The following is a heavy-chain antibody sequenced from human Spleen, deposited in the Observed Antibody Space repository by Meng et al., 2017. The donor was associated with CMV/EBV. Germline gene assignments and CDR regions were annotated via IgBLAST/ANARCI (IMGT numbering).Heavy chain of an antibody. CDR3: ARMTTVTRDAFDI. D-gene: IGHD4-11*01. V-gene: IGHV3-9*01. J-gene: IGHJ3*02. Sequence: SLKISCAASGFTFDDYAMHWVRQAPGKGLEWVSGISWNSGSIGHADSVKGRFTISRDNSKNTLYLQMNSLRAEDTAVYYCARMTTVTRDAFDIWGQGTMVTVSS. CDR2: ISWNSGSI. CDR1: GFTFDDYA.